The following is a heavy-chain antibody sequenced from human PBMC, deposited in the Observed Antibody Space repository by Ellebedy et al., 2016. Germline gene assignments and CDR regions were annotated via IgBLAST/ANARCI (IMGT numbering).Heavy chain of an antibody. Sequence: GSLRLSCTVSGGSISSYYWSWIRQPPGKGLEWIGNIYYSGSTNYNPSLKSRVTISVDTSKNQFSLKLTSVTAADSAVYYCARRAYSSSDPDNYFDFWGQGTLLTVAS. CDR2: IYYSGST. D-gene: IGHD6-13*01. CDR1: GGSISSYY. V-gene: IGHV4-59*01. CDR3: ARRAYSSSDPDNYFDF. J-gene: IGHJ4*02.